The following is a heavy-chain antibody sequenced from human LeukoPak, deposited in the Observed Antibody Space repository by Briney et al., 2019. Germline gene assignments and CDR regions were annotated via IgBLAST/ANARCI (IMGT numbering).Heavy chain of an antibody. J-gene: IGHJ3*02. D-gene: IGHD2-2*02. CDR2: ISAYNGNT. CDR1: GYTSTSYG. Sequence: ASVKVSCKASGYTSTSYGISWVRQAPGQGLEWMGWISAYNGNTNYAQKLQGRVTMTTDTSTSTAYMELRSLRSDDTAVYYCARYSFGYCSSTSCYTWDAFDIWGQGTMVTVSS. V-gene: IGHV1-18*01. CDR3: ARYSFGYCSSTSCYTWDAFDI.